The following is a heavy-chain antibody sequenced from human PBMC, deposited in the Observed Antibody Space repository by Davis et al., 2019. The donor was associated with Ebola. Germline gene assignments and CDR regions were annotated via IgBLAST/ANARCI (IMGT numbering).Heavy chain of an antibody. Sequence: GESLKISCAASGFTFSSYAMSWVRQAPGKGLEWASAISGSGGSTYYADSVKGRFTISRDNSKNTLYLQMNSLRAEDTAVYYCAKGGVVVPMGIDYYYGMDVWGQGTTVTVSS. D-gene: IGHD2-2*01. V-gene: IGHV3-23*01. CDR2: ISGSGGST. CDR1: GFTFSSYA. CDR3: AKGGVVVPMGIDYYYGMDV. J-gene: IGHJ6*02.